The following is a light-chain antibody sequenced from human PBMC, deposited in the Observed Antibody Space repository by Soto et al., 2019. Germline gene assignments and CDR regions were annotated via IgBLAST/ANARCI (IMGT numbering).Light chain of an antibody. V-gene: IGKV3-11*01. J-gene: IGKJ5*01. CDR3: HQNDKLPRGT. CDR2: DVS. CDR1: QSVSTF. Sequence: SAPGVRSTLSCRASQSVSTFLAWYQQRPGQPPRLLIYDVSNRATGIPARFSGSGSGTDFTLPITCPEPEVLAVRSSHQNDKLPRGTFAQGTQVDIK.